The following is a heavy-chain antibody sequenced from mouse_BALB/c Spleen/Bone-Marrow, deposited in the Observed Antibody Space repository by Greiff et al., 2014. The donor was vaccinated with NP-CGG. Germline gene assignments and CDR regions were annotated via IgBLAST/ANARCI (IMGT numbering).Heavy chain of an antibody. Sequence: LKQSGSELVRPGASVKLSCKASGYTFTSYWMHWVKQRPGQGLEWIGNIYPGSGSTNYDEKFKSKATLTVDTSSSTAYMQLSSLTSEDSAVYYCTRGGVYYAYDGAWFAYWGQGTLVTVSA. J-gene: IGHJ3*01. V-gene: IGHV1S22*01. CDR3: TRGGVYYAYDGAWFAY. CDR2: IYPGSGST. CDR1: GYTFTSYW. D-gene: IGHD2-2*01.